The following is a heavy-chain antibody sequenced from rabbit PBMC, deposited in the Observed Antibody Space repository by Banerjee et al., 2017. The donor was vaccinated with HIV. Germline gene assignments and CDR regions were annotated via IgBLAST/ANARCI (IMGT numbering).Heavy chain of an antibody. CDR1: GFSFSGSNY. CDR2: INTISGDT. Sequence: QEQLEESGGDLVKPEGSLTLTCTASGFSFSGSNYMCWVRQAPGKGLEWIACINTISGDTVYATWAKGRFTISKASWTTVTLQMTSLTAADTASYFCARDLAGVIGWKFGLWGPGTLVTVS. J-gene: IGHJ4*01. CDR3: ARDLAGVIGWKFGL. V-gene: IGHV1S45*01. D-gene: IGHD4-1*01.